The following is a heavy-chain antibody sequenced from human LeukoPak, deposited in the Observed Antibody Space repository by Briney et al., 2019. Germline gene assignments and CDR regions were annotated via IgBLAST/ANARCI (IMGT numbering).Heavy chain of an antibody. D-gene: IGHD6-19*01. CDR3: ARDHSSGWYPDAFDI. Sequence: GGSLRLSCAASGSTFSSYWMHWVRQAPGKGLVWVSRINSDGSSTSYADSVKGRFTISRDNAKNTLYLQMNSLRAEDTAVYYCARDHSSGWYPDAFDIWGQGTMVTVSS. CDR2: INSDGSST. CDR1: GSTFSSYW. J-gene: IGHJ3*02. V-gene: IGHV3-74*01.